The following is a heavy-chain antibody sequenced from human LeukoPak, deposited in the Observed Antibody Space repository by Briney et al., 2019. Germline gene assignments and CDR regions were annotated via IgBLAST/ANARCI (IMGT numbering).Heavy chain of an antibody. CDR1: GYTFTGYY. V-gene: IGHV1-2*02. CDR2: INPNSGGT. D-gene: IGHD5-24*01. CDR3: ARARDGYNSAVDY. Sequence: ASVKVSCKASGYTFTGYYMHWVRQAPGQGLEWMGWINPNSGGTNYAQRFQGRVTMTRDTSISTAYMELSRLRSDDTAVYYCARARDGYNSAVDYWGQGTLVTVSS. J-gene: IGHJ4*02.